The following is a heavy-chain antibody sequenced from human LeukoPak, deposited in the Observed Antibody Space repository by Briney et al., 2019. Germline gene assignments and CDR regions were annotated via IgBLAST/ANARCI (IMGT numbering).Heavy chain of an antibody. CDR1: GGSISSYY. CDR2: TYYSGST. V-gene: IGHV4-59*01. D-gene: IGHD5-24*01. J-gene: IGHJ4*02. CDR3: ARSRDGYNSADY. Sequence: SETLSLTCTVSGGSISSYYWSWIRQPPGKGLEWIGYTYYSGSTNYNPSLKSRVTISVDTSKNQFSLKLSSVTAADTAVYYCARSRDGYNSADYWGQGTLVTVSS.